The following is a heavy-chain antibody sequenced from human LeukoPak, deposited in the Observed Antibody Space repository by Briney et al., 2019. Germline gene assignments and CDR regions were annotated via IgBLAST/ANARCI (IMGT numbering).Heavy chain of an antibody. CDR1: GFTFSSYG. CDR3: ATSYSSSWTNDY. D-gene: IGHD6-13*01. V-gene: IGHV3-30*02. CDR2: IRYDGSNK. J-gene: IGHJ4*02. Sequence: SGGSLRLSCAASGFTFSSYGMLWVRQATGKGLEGVAFIRYDGSNKYYADSVKGRFTISRDNSKNTLYLQMNSLRAEDTAVYYCATSYSSSWTNDYWGQGTLVTVSS.